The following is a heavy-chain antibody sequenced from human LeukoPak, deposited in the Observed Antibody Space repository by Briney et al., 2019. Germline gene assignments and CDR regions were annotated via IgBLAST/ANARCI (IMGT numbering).Heavy chain of an antibody. V-gene: IGHV3-73*01. CDR3: TSPTAMVID. CDR1: GFTFSGSA. CDR2: IRSKANSYAT. D-gene: IGHD5-18*01. J-gene: IGHJ4*02. Sequence: GGSLSLSCAASGFTFSGSAMHWVRQASGKGLEWVGRIRSKANSYATAYAASVKGRFTISRDDSKNTAYLQMNSLKTEDTAVYYCTSPTAMVIDWGQGTLVTVSS.